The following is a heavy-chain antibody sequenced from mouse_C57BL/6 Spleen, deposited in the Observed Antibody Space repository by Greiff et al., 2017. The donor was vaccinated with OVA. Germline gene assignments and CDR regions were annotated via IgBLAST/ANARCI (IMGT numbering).Heavy chain of an antibody. V-gene: IGHV1-61*01. Sequence: QVHVKQPGAELVRPGSSVKLSCKASGYTFTSYWMDWVKQRPGQGLEWIGNIYPSDSETHYNQKFKDKATLTVDKSSSTAYMQLSSLTSEDSAVYYCASLRLLDYWGQGTTLTVSS. D-gene: IGHD2-12*01. CDR2: IYPSDSET. CDR3: ASLRLLDY. CDR1: GYTFTSYW. J-gene: IGHJ2*01.